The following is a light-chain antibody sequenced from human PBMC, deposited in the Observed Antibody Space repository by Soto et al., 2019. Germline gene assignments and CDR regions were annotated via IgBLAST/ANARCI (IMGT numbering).Light chain of an antibody. J-gene: IGLJ3*02. CDR1: SSDVGTYNS. V-gene: IGLV2-14*03. Sequence: QSALTQPASVSGSPGQSITVSCTGSSSDVGTYNSVSWYQQHPGKAPKLIIYDVSNRPSGVSNRFSGSKSVNTASLTISGLPAEDEADYYCGSSTSSSSGVFGGGTKLTVL. CDR2: DVS. CDR3: GSSTSSSSGV.